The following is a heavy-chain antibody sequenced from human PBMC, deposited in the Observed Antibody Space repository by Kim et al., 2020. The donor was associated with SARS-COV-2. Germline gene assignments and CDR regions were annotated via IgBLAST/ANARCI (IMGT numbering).Heavy chain of an antibody. Sequence: SETLSLTCTVSGGSISGYYWSWIRQPPGKGLEWIGYIYYIGTTNYNPSLKSRVTISVDTSENQFTLKLSSVTAADTAVYYCTRHYSEAYGGNWGQGTLVTVSS. V-gene: IGHV4-59*08. D-gene: IGHD1-26*01. CDR2: IYYIGTT. J-gene: IGHJ4*02. CDR3: TRHYSEAYGGN. CDR1: GGSISGYY.